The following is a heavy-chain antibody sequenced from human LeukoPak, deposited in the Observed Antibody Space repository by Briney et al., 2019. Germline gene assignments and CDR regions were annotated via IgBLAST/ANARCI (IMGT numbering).Heavy chain of an antibody. D-gene: IGHD6-13*01. CDR1: GGTFSSYA. CDR3: ARQVYSSSWSYYFEY. V-gene: IGHV1-69*05. Sequence: SVKVSCKASGGTFSSYAISWVRQAPGQGLEWMGGIIPIFGTANYAQKFQGRVTITTDESTSTAYMELSSLRSEDTAVYYCARQVYSSSWSYYFEYWGQGFLVTVSS. CDR2: IIPIFGTA. J-gene: IGHJ4*02.